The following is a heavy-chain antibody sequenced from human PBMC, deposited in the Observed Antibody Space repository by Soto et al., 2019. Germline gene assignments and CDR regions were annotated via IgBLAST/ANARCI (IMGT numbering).Heavy chain of an antibody. J-gene: IGHJ6*02. CDR2: IYYNGRT. V-gene: IGHV4-61*01. CDR3: ARDLSYGDSGSHYYYYGMDV. CDR1: DGSVSSGSSY. D-gene: IGHD1-26*01. Sequence: SETLSLTCSVSDGSVSSGSSYWSWIRQPQPPGKGLEWIGYIYYNGRTNYIPSLKSRATISVDTSKNQFSLRLSSVTAADTAVYYCARDLSYGDSGSHYYYYGMDVWGQGTTVTVSS.